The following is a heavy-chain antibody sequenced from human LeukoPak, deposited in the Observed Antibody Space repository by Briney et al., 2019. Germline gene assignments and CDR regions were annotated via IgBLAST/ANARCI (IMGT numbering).Heavy chain of an antibody. Sequence: GGSLRLSCAASGFTFSSYSMNWVRQAPGKGLEWVSSISSSSSYIYYADSVKGRFTISRDNAKNSLYLQMNSLRAEDTAVYYCAKEDSGWYPDSFDYWGQGTLVTVSS. CDR3: AKEDSGWYPDSFDY. CDR2: ISSSSSYI. D-gene: IGHD6-19*01. V-gene: IGHV3-21*01. CDR1: GFTFSSYS. J-gene: IGHJ4*02.